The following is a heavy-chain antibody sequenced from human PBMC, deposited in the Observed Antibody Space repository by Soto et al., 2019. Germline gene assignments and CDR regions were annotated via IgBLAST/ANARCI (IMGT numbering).Heavy chain of an antibody. Sequence: EVQMVESGGGLVQPGGSLKLSCAASGFSFSGSAIHWVRQASGKGLEWVGRIRSRADSYATSYTASVKGRFTVSRDDSQKKAYLQMSNLKAEDTAVYYCLRVITTTMSYAFDIWGQGTLGSVSS. CDR2: IRSRADSYAT. CDR1: GFSFSGSA. D-gene: IGHD1-20*01. CDR3: LRVITTTMSYAFDI. J-gene: IGHJ3*02. V-gene: IGHV3-73*01.